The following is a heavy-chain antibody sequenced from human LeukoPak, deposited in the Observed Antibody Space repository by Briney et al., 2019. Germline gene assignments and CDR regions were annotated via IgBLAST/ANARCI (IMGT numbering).Heavy chain of an antibody. CDR3: ARNSAAAANLLDY. CDR2: IYYSGST. D-gene: IGHD6-13*01. J-gene: IGHJ4*02. V-gene: IGHV4-61*08. Sequence: SQTLSLTCTVSGGSISSGDYYWSWIRQPPGKGLEWIGYIYYSGSTNYNPSLKSRVTISVDTSKNQFSLKLSSVTAADTAVYYCARNSAAAANLLDYWGQGTLVTVSS. CDR1: GGSISSGDYY.